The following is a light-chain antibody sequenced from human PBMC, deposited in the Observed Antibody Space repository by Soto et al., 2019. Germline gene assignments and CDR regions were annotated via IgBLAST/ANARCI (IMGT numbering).Light chain of an antibody. CDR1: QSIRSSL. CDR2: GAS. J-gene: IGKJ5*01. CDR3: QQYGNSPFT. V-gene: IGKV3-20*01. Sequence: DIVLTQSPGTLSLSPGERATLSCRASQSIRSSLLAWYQQKPGQAPRLLIWGASSRTTGTPDRFSGSGSGTDFTLTIRSLEPEDFAVYYCQQYGNSPFTCGQGTRLEIK.